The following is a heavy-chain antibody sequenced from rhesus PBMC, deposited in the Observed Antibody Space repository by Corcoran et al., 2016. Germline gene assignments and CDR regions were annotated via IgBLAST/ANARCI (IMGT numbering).Heavy chain of an antibody. V-gene: IGHV5S1*01. J-gene: IGHJ4*01. D-gene: IGHD6S26*01. Sequence: EVQLVQSGAEVKRPGESLRISCKNSGYSFTSSWISWVRQMPGKGLEWMVGIYPGDSDTRTSPSFQGQVTISADKSISTTYLQWSSLKASDTATYYCAKRDSSGWSFFDYWGQGVLVTVSS. CDR3: AKRDSSGWSFFDY. CDR1: GYSFTSSW. CDR2: IYPGDSDT.